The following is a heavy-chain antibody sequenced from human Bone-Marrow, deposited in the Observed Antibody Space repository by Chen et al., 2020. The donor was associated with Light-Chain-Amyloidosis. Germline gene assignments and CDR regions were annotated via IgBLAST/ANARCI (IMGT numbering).Heavy chain of an antibody. V-gene: IGHV3-33*03. CDR2: SWFDGSK. CDR3: VYDSHREAAFDI. D-gene: IGHD3-22*01. Sequence: QVKLVESGGGVVQPGRSLRLSCAASGFIFSNYDMHWVRQAPGKGLEWVAVSWFDGSKYHAESVQGRFTISRDNAKNTLFLQMSSLRAEDTAIYYCVYDSHREAAFDIWGQGTMVTVSS. J-gene: IGHJ3*02. CDR1: GFIFSNYD.